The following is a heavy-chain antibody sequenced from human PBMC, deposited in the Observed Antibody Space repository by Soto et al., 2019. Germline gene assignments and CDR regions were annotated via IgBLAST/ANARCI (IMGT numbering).Heavy chain of an antibody. CDR1: GFTFSSYG. D-gene: IGHD3-16*02. J-gene: IGHJ4*02. CDR3: ARGDNYDYIWGSYRDIGNDY. V-gene: IGHV3-33*01. CDR2: IWYDGSNK. Sequence: GGSLRLSCAASGFTFSSYGMHWVRQAPGKGLEWVAVIWYDGSNKYYAESVKGRFTISRDNSKNTLYLQMNSLRAEDTAVYYCARGDNYDYIWGSYRDIGNDYWGQGTLVTVSS.